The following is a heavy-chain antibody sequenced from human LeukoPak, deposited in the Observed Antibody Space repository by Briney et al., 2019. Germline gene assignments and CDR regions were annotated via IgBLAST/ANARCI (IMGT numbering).Heavy chain of an antibody. Sequence: GGSLRLSCAASGFTFSDYYMGWIRQAPGKGLEGVSYISSSGSTIYYADAVKGRFTISRDNAKNSLYLQMNRMRAEDAAVYYCAEGGEYGDYEGWLYLDAFDIWGQGAMVTVSS. CDR1: GFTFSDYY. J-gene: IGHJ3*02. D-gene: IGHD4-17*01. V-gene: IGHV3-11*01. CDR2: ISSSGSTI. CDR3: AEGGEYGDYEGWLYLDAFDI.